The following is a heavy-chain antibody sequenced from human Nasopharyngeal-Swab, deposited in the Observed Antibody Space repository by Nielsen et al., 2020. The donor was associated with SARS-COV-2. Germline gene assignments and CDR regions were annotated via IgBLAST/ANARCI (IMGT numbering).Heavy chain of an antibody. Sequence: GESLKISCAASGFTFGDYYMSWIRQAPGKGLGWISYISRSGRTIYHADSVKGRFSISRDNAKNSLYLQMNSLRAEDTAVYYCARDPVASILGDWFDPWGQGTLVTVSS. D-gene: IGHD5-12*01. CDR2: ISRSGRTI. CDR1: GFTFGDYY. CDR3: ARDPVASILGDWFDP. V-gene: IGHV3-11*04. J-gene: IGHJ5*02.